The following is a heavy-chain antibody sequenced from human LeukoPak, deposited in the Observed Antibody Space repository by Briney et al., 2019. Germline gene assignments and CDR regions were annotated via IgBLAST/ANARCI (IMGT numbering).Heavy chain of an antibody. Sequence: ASVKVSCKASGYIFTSYFMHWVRQAPGQGLEWMGLINPSGGSTRYAQKFQGRVTITADESTSTAYMELSSLRSEDTAMFYCARAPYYYYDSSGYHDYWGQGTLVTVSS. CDR2: INPSGGST. J-gene: IGHJ4*02. V-gene: IGHV1-46*01. CDR1: GYIFTSYF. CDR3: ARAPYYYYDSSGYHDY. D-gene: IGHD3-22*01.